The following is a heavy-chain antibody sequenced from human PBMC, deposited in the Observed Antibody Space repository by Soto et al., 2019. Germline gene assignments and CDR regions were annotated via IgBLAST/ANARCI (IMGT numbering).Heavy chain of an antibody. Sequence: SETLSLTCAVSGGSISSSNWWSWVRQPPGKGLEWIGEIYHSGSTNYNPSLKSRVTISVDKSKNQFSLKLSSVTAADTAVYYCARERSPGYDLYLYFDYWGQGTLVTVSS. J-gene: IGHJ4*02. D-gene: IGHD3-3*01. CDR2: IYHSGST. CDR3: ARERSPGYDLYLYFDY. CDR1: GGSISSSNW. V-gene: IGHV4-4*02.